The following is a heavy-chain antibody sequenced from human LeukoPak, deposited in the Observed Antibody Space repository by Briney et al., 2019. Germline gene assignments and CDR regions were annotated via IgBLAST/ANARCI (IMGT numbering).Heavy chain of an antibody. Sequence: GGSLRLSCAASGFTFSSYSMSWVRQAPGKGLEWVSYISSISSTIYYADSVKGRFTISRDNAKNSLYLQMNSLRAEDTAVYYCGKDPNGDYLGAFDFWGQGTMVTVSS. J-gene: IGHJ3*01. CDR1: GFTFSSYS. V-gene: IGHV3-48*01. CDR3: GKDPNGDYLGAFDF. D-gene: IGHD4-17*01. CDR2: ISSISSTI.